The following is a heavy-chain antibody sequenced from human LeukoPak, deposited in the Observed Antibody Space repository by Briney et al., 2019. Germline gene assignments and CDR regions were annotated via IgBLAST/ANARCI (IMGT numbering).Heavy chain of an antibody. CDR3: TRESGPYCPFGY. CDR1: GGSITSTNW. Sequence: PSETLCLTCGVSGGSITSTNWWSWVRQPPGQGLEWIGEISLTGRTNYNPSLIGRVIMSLDESRNQLSLTLTSVTAADTAMYYCTRESGPYCPFGYWGQGTLVVVPS. D-gene: IGHD1-26*01. V-gene: IGHV4-4*02. J-gene: IGHJ4*02. CDR2: ISLTGRT.